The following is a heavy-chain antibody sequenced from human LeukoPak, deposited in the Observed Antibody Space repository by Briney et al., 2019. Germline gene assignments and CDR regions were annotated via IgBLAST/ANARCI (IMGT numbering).Heavy chain of an antibody. J-gene: IGHJ4*02. CDR3: TTPMGEPLFDY. Sequence: KSGGSLRLSCAASGFTFSNAWMSWVRQAPGRGLEWVGRIKSKTDGGTTDYAAPVKGRFTISRDDSKNTLYLQMNSLKTEDTAVYYCTTPMGEPLFDYWGQGTPVTVSS. V-gene: IGHV3-15*01. CDR2: IKSKTDGGTT. CDR1: GFTFSNAW. D-gene: IGHD2-21*01.